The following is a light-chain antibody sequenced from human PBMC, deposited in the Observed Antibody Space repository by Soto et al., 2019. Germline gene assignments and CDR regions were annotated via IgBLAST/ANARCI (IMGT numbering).Light chain of an antibody. J-gene: IGKJ1*01. CDR3: QQSYKTPQT. CDR2: TAS. CDR1: ETINKY. V-gene: IGKV1-39*01. Sequence: DIQMTQSPSSLSASIGDRVTITCRASETINKYLNWYQQKPGKHPKLLIYTASTLPSGVPSRFSGSRPGTNFTLTINSLQPEDFATYYCQQSYKTPQTFGQGTKVEIK.